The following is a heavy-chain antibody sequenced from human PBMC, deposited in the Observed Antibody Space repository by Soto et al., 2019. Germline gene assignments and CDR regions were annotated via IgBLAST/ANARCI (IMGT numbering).Heavy chain of an antibody. Sequence: QVHLLLQSGAEVKKPGSSVKVSCKASGGTPSNSAISWVRQAPGQGLEWMGGIIPVFGLVKYAQNFQGRVTNTAERFSNPGLLELSSLRPEDTAVYYCAGGRIVVVGSRAYYGMDVWGQGTTVTVSS. V-gene: IGHV1-69*17. CDR1: GGTPSNSA. J-gene: IGHJ6*02. D-gene: IGHD3-22*01. CDR2: IIPVFGLV. CDR3: AGGRIVVVGSRAYYGMDV.